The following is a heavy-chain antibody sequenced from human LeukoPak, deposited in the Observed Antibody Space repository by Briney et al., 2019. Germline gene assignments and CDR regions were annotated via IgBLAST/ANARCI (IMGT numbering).Heavy chain of an antibody. V-gene: IGHV1-69*06. J-gene: IGHJ3*02. CDR1: GGTFSSYA. CDR2: SILIFGTA. D-gene: IGHD4-17*01. CDR3: ASRIDYGAPEVAFDI. Sequence: GASVKVSCKASGGTFSSYAISGVRQAPGQGLEWMGGSILIFGTANYAQNLQGRVTITADKSTSTAYMELSSLRSEDTAVYYCASRIDYGAPEVAFDIWGQGTMVTVSS.